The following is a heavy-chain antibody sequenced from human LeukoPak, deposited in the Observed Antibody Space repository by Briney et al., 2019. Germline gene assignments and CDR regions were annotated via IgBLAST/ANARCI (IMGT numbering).Heavy chain of an antibody. J-gene: IGHJ3*02. CDR2: ISHIGRT. CDR1: GLSFSSHC. D-gene: IGHD4-17*01. V-gene: IGHV4-59*11. Sequence: SETLSLTCAVSGLSFSSHCWTWIRQSPGTGLEWIGYISHIGRTNYNPSLKSRLTISIDTSKNQFSLQLRSVIAADATVYYCARDLVTVTKGFDIWGQGTMVSVSS. CDR3: ARDLVTVTKGFDI.